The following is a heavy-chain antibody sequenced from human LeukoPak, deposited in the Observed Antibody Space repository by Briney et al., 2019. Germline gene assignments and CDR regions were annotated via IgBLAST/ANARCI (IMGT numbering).Heavy chain of an antibody. CDR2: ISYDGSNK. CDR3: ARFGLPGIAARPGFWFDP. CDR1: GFTFSSYW. Sequence: GGSLRLSCAASGFTFSSYWMHWVRQAPGKGLEWVAVISYDGSNKYYADSVKGRFTISRDNSKNTLYLQMNSLRAEDTAVYYCARFGLPGIAARPGFWFDPWGQGTLVTVSS. D-gene: IGHD6-25*01. J-gene: IGHJ5*02. V-gene: IGHV3-30-3*01.